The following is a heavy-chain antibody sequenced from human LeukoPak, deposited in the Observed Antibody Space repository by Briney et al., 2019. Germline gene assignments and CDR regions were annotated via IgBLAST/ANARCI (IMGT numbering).Heavy chain of an antibody. CDR2: INHSGST. D-gene: IGHD3-10*01. CDR3: ARRTVRGVRSKYYYMDV. CDR1: GGSFSGYY. Sequence: SETLSLTCAVYGGSFSGYYWSWIRQPPGKGLEWIGEINHSGSTNYNPSLKSRVTISVDTSKNQFSLKLSSVTAADTAVYYCARRTVRGVRSKYYYMDVWGKGTTVTVSS. V-gene: IGHV4-34*01. J-gene: IGHJ6*03.